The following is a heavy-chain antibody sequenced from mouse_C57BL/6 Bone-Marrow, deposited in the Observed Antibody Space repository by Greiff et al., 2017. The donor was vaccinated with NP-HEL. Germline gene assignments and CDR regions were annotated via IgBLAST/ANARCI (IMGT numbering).Heavy chain of an antibody. CDR3: AIGSIDWYFDV. D-gene: IGHD1-1*01. Sequence: QVQLQQSGPGLVQPSQSLSITCTVSGFSLTSYGVHWVRQSPGQGLEWLGVIWRGGSTDYNAAFMSRLSITKDNSKSQVFFKMNSLQSDDTARYDCAIGSIDWYFDVWGTGTTVTVSS. V-gene: IGHV2-5*01. CDR2: IWRGGST. CDR1: GFSLTSYG. J-gene: IGHJ1*03.